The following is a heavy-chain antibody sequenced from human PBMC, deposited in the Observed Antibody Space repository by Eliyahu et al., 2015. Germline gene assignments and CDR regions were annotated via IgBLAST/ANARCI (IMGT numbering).Heavy chain of an antibody. CDR2: INHSGST. CDR1: GGSFSGYY. D-gene: IGHD2-8*01. J-gene: IGHJ3*02. CDR3: ATLMLEGGAFDI. Sequence: QVQLQQWGAGLLKPSETLSLTCAVYGGSFSGYYWSWIRQPPGKGLEWIGEINHSGSTNYNPSLKSRVTISVDTSKNQFSLKLSSVTAADTAVYYCATLMLEGGAFDIWGQGTMVTVSS. V-gene: IGHV4-34*01.